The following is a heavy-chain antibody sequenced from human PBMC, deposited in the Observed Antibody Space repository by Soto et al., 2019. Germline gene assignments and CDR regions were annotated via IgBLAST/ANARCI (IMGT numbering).Heavy chain of an antibody. V-gene: IGHV3-23*01. CDR2: IYGSGGST. D-gene: IGHD5-12*01. CDR1: GFTFKNYA. Sequence: GGSLRLSCAASGFTFKNYAMTWVRQAPGKGLEWVSLIYGSGGSTDYADSVKGRFTISRDNSKNMLYVQMNSLRDEDTAVYYSAGKDVAFDYWGQGIPVTDSS. CDR3: AGKDVAFDY. J-gene: IGHJ4*02.